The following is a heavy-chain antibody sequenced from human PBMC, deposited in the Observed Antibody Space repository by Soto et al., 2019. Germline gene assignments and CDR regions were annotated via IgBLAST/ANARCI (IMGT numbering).Heavy chain of an antibody. Sequence: EVQLVESGGGVVRPGGSLRLSCAASGFTFDDYGMSWVRQAPGKGLEWVSGINWNGGSTGYADSVKGRFTISRDNAKNSLYLQINSLRAEDTALYHCAVGYCSTTSCYRQDAFDIWGQGTMVTVST. CDR1: GFTFDDYG. J-gene: IGHJ3*02. CDR2: INWNGGST. V-gene: IGHV3-20*01. CDR3: AVGYCSTTSCYRQDAFDI. D-gene: IGHD2-2*02.